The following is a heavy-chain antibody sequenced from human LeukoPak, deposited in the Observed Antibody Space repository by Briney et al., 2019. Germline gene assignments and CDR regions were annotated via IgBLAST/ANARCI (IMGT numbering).Heavy chain of an antibody. V-gene: IGHV5-51*01. J-gene: IGHJ4*02. CDR3: ARHSDVIGAI. Sequence: GESLKISCEASGYTFTHQWIGWVRQMAGGGLEWVGIIYPRDSDTRYSPAFQGHVTISAVTSINTAYLVWSSLEASDTAMYYCARHSDVIGAIWGQGTLVTVSS. D-gene: IGHD3-10*01. CDR2: IYPRDSDT. CDR1: GYTFTHQW.